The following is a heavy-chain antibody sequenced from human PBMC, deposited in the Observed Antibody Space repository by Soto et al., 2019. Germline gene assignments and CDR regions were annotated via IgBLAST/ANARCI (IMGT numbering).Heavy chain of an antibody. D-gene: IGHD3-10*01. CDR2: IYYSGST. J-gene: IGHJ4*02. V-gene: IGHV4-39*01. Sequence: PSETLSLTCTVSGGSISSSSYYWGWIRQPPGKGQEWIGSIYYSGSTYYNPSLKSRVTISVDTSKNQFSLKLSSVTAADTAVYYCLGRITMVRGVTLTDYWGQGTLVTSPQ. CDR3: LGRITMVRGVTLTDY. CDR1: GGSISSSSYY.